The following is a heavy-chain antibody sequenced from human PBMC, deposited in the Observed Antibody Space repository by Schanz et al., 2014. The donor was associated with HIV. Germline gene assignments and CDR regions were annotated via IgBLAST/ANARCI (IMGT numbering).Heavy chain of an antibody. CDR3: ARGYYDSSGYIHAFDI. CDR2: IYYSGST. J-gene: IGHJ3*02. Sequence: QVQLQESGPGLVKPSQTLSLTCTVSVDSISSGGYYWSWIRQHPGKGLEWIGYIYYSGSTYYNPSLKSRVTMSVDTSENHFSLKLSSVTAADTAVYYCARGYYDSSGYIHAFDIWGQGTMVTVSS. D-gene: IGHD3-22*01. CDR1: VDSISSGGYY. V-gene: IGHV4-31*03.